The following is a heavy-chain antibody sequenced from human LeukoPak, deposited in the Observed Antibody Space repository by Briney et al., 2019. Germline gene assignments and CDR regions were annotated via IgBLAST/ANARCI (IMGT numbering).Heavy chain of an antibody. D-gene: IGHD6-13*01. CDR3: ATAGTEFVFDY. V-gene: IGHV3-30*03. Sequence: GGSLRLSCAASGFTFSSYGMHWVRQALGKGLEWVAVISYDGSNKYYADSVKGRFTISRDNSKNTLYLQMNSLRAEDTAVYYCATAGTEFVFDYWGQGTLVTVSS. J-gene: IGHJ4*02. CDR2: ISYDGSNK. CDR1: GFTFSSYG.